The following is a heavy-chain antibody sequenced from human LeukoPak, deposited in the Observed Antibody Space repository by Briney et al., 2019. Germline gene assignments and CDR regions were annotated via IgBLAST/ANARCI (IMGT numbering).Heavy chain of an antibody. D-gene: IGHD3-10*01. CDR2: IRYDASNK. CDR1: GFTFSNYG. J-gene: IGHJ6*03. CDR3: AKDSLWFGELLSTNMDV. V-gene: IGHV3-30*02. Sequence: GGSLRLSCAASGFTFSNYGMHWVRQAPGKGLEWVTFIRYDASNKYYADSVKGRFTISRDNSKNTLYLQMNSLRAEDTAVYYCAKDSLWFGELLSTNMDVWGKGTTVTVSS.